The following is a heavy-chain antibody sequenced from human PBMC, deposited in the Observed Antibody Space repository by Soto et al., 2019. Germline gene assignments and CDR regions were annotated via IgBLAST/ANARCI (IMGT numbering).Heavy chain of an antibody. CDR2: ISYDGSNK. Sequence: GGSLRLSCAASGFTFSSYAMHWVRQAPGKGLEWVAVISYDGSNKYYADSVKGRFTISRDNSKNTLYLQMNSLSAEDTAVYYCARDDSPYSSGWYSVYWGQGTLVTVSS. CDR1: GFTFSSYA. CDR3: ARDDSPYSSGWYSVY. J-gene: IGHJ4*02. D-gene: IGHD6-19*01. V-gene: IGHV3-30-3*01.